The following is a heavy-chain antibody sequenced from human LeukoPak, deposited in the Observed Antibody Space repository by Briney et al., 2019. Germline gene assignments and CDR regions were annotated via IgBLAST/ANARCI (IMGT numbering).Heavy chain of an antibody. V-gene: IGHV3-74*01. CDR3: ARWGTVAYGMDV. J-gene: IGHJ6*02. Sequence: GGSLRLSCAASGFSFSRYWMHWVRQAPGKGLVWVSRINTDGSSPSYADSVKGRFTISRDNAKNTLYLQMNSLRAEDTAVYYCARWGTVAYGMDVWGQGTTVTVSS. CDR2: INTDGSSP. CDR1: GFSFSRYW. D-gene: IGHD2-15*01.